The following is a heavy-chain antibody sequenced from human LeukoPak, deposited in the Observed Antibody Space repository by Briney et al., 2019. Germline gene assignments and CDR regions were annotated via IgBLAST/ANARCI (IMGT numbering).Heavy chain of an antibody. Sequence: SETLSLTCTVSGGSISSSSYYWGWIRQPPGKGLEWIGSIYYSGSTYYNPSLKSRVTISVDTSKNQFSLKLSSVTAADTAVYYCARGREWFGDPSGDYWGQGTLVTVSS. CDR2: IYYSGST. D-gene: IGHD3-10*01. CDR1: GGSISSSSYY. V-gene: IGHV4-39*01. CDR3: ARGREWFGDPSGDY. J-gene: IGHJ4*02.